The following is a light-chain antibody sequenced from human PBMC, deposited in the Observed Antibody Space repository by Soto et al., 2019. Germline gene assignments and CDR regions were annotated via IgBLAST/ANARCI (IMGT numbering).Light chain of an antibody. CDR3: SSYTSSSTPL. Sequence: QSALTQPASVSGFPGQSITISCTGTSSDVGGYNYVSWYQQHPGKAPKLMIYDVSNRPSGVSNRFSGSKSGNTASLTISGLQAEDEADYYCSSYTSSSTPLFGGGTKLTVL. CDR1: SSDVGGYNY. CDR2: DVS. J-gene: IGLJ2*01. V-gene: IGLV2-14*01.